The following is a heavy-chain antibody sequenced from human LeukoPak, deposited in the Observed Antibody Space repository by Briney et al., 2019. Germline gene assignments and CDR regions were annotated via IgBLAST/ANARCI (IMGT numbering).Heavy chain of an antibody. CDR1: GGSIISHY. CDR2: IYSSGST. D-gene: IGHD3-22*01. CDR3: ARSRHSEYHYDAGGYPLNWFDS. J-gene: IGHJ5*01. Sequence: SETLSLTCSVSGGSIISHYWTWIRQPAGKGLEWIGRIYSSGSTNYSPSLKSRVTMSVDTSKNQFSLKLTSVTAADTAVYYCARSRHSEYHYDAGGYPLNWFDSWAQGTQVTVSA. V-gene: IGHV4-4*07.